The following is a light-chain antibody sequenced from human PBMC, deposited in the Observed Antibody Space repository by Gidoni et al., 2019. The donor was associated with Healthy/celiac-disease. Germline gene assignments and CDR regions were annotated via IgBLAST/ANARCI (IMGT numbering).Light chain of an antibody. CDR1: QSVSSSY. V-gene: IGKV3-20*01. CDR3: QQYGSSPAP. J-gene: IGKJ4*01. CDR2: GAS. Sequence: EIVLTQSPGTLSLSPGERATLSCRASQSVSSSYLAWYQQKPGQAPRLLIYGASSRATGIPDRFSGSGSGTDFTLTISRLEPEDFAVYYCQQYGSSPAPFGGXTKVEIK.